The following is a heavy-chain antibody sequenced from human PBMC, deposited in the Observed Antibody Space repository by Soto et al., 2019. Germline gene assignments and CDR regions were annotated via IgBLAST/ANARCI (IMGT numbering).Heavy chain of an antibody. CDR3: ARVAPLYDFWSGHDKNWFDP. Sequence: SETLSLTCTVSGGSISSGGYYWSWIRQHPGKGLEWIGYIYYSGSTNYNPSLKSRVTISVDTSKNQFSLKLSSVTAADTAVYYCARVAPLYDFWSGHDKNWFDPWGQGTLVTVSS. V-gene: IGHV4-31*03. J-gene: IGHJ5*02. CDR1: GGSISSGGYY. CDR2: IYYSGST. D-gene: IGHD3-3*01.